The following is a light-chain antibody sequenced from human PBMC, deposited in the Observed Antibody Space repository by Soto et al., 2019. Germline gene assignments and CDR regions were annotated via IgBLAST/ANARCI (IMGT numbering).Light chain of an antibody. V-gene: IGLV1-44*01. J-gene: IGLJ1*01. CDR2: NNN. CDR3: AAWDDILNGYF. Sequence: QSVLTQPPSASGTPGQRVTISCSGSSSNIGSNTVNWYQQLPGTAPKLLIYNNNQRPSGVPDRFSGSKSGTSASLAISGLQSEDEADYYCAAWDDILNGYFFGTGTKLTVL. CDR1: SSNIGSNT.